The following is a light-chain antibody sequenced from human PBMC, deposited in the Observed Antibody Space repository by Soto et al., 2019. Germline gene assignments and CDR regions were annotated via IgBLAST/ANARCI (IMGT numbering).Light chain of an antibody. CDR2: AAS. V-gene: IGKV1-27*01. J-gene: IGKJ5*01. Sequence: DIKMTQSPSSLSASVGDRVTITCRASQGISNFLAWYQQKPGKVPKLLISAASTLQSGAPSRFSGSGSGTDFTLTITSLQPEDVATYYCQKYSSVITFGQGTRLEIK. CDR3: QKYSSVIT. CDR1: QGISNF.